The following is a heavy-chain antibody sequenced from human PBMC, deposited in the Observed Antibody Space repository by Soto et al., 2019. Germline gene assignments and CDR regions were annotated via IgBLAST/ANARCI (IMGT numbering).Heavy chain of an antibody. V-gene: IGHV5-10-1*01. CDR1: GYSFTSYW. D-gene: IGHD3-22*01. CDR3: ARQIYDSDTGPNFQYYFDS. CDR2: IDPSDSQT. J-gene: IGHJ4*02. Sequence: GESLKISCKGSGYSFTSYWIGWVRQKPGKGLEWMGRIDPSDSQTYYSPSFRGHVTISVTKSITTVFLQWSSLRASDTAMYYCARQIYDSDTGPNFQYYFDSWGQGTPVTVSS.